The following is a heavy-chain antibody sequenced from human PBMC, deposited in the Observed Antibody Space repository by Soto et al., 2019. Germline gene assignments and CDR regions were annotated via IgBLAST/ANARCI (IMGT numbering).Heavy chain of an antibody. J-gene: IGHJ4*02. D-gene: IGHD2-15*01. V-gene: IGHV3-23*01. Sequence: EVPLLESGGGLVQPGGSLRLSCAASGFTFSKYGMTWVRQAPGKELEWVSVISGSGDRTYYADSVKGRFTISRDNSKNTLHLQMNSLRAEDTALYYCAKSNTESCYSPADYWGQGTLVTVSS. CDR2: ISGSGDRT. CDR3: AKSNTESCYSPADY. CDR1: GFTFSKYG.